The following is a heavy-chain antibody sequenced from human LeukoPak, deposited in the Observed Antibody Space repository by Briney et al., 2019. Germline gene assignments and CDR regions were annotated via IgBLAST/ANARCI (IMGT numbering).Heavy chain of an antibody. CDR3: AKGGVAEMATIHRPFDY. CDR2: INHGGSST. J-gene: IGHJ4*02. Sequence: GGSLRLSCSASGFTFNIYAMTWVRQAPGKGLEWVSLINHGGSSTYYAESVKGRFTISRDNSKNTVYLQMNSLRAEDTAVYYCAKGGVAEMATIHRPFDYWGQGTLVTVSS. V-gene: IGHV3-23*03. D-gene: IGHD5-24*01. CDR1: GFTFNIYA.